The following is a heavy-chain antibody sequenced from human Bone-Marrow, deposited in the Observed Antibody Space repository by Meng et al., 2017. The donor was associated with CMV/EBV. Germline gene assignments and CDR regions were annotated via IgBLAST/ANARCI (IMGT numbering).Heavy chain of an antibody. V-gene: IGHV3-21*01. CDR1: GFTFSSHW. CDR2: ISSSSSYI. Sequence: ETLSLTCAGSGFTFSSHWMSWVRQAPGKGLEWVSSISSSSSYIYYADSVKGRFTISRENSKNTLYLQMNSLRDEDTAMYYCAKDRRSKIFSADPFDMWGQGTLVTVSS. J-gene: IGHJ3*02. D-gene: IGHD3-3*01. CDR3: AKDRRSKIFSADPFDM.